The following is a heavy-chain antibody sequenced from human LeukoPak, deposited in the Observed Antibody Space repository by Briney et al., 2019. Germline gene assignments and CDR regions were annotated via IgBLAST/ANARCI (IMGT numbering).Heavy chain of an antibody. V-gene: IGHV3-23*01. CDR3: AKDKDSSGPYYFDY. J-gene: IGHJ4*02. D-gene: IGHD6-19*01. CDR2: ISGSGGST. CDR1: GFTFSSYA. Sequence: PGGSLRLSCAASGFTFSSYAMSWVRQAPGKGLEWVSAISGSGGSTYYADSEKGRFTISRDNSKNTVHLQMNSLRAEDTAVYYCAKDKDSSGPYYFDYWGQGTLVTVSS.